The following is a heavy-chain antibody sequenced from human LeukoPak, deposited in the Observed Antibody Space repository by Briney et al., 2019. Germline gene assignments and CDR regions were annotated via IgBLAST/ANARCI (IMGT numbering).Heavy chain of an antibody. V-gene: IGHV3-48*04. CDR2: ISSSSSTI. CDR3: ARESGYAVGDF. CDR1: GFTFSSYS. D-gene: IGHD5-12*01. J-gene: IGHJ4*02. Sequence: GGSLRLSCAASGFTFSSYSMNWVRQAPGKGLEWVSYISSSSSTIYYADSVKGRFTISRHNAKNSLYLQMNNLRADDTAVYYCARESGYAVGDFWGLGTLVTVSS.